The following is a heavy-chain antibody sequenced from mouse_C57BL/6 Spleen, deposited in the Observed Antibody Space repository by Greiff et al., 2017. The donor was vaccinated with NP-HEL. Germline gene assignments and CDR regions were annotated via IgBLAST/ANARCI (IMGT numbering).Heavy chain of an antibody. CDR3: ARLRGYDYDGDYAMDY. CDR2: IYPRSGNT. D-gene: IGHD2-4*01. Sequence: QVQLKESGAELARPGASVKLSCKASGYTFTSYGISWVKQRTGQGLEWIGEIYPRSGNTYYNEKFKGKATLTADKSSSTAYMELRSLTSEDSAVYFCARLRGYDYDGDYAMDYWGQGTSVTVSS. J-gene: IGHJ4*01. V-gene: IGHV1-81*01. CDR1: GYTFTSYG.